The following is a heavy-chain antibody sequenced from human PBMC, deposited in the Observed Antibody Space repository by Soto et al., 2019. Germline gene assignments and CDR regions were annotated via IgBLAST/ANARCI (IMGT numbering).Heavy chain of an antibody. Sequence: QITLKESGPTLVKRTQTLTLTCTFSGFSLSDNGVGVGWIRQPPGKALEWLALIYWDDEKIYSPSLKTRLTITKDTSKNQVLLTRTNMDPVDTATYYCAHIWPWDAVDSCGQGTMGTVSS. CDR3: AHIWPWDAVDS. D-gene: IGHD1-26*01. CDR1: GFSLSDNGVG. J-gene: IGHJ3*02. CDR2: IYWDDEK. V-gene: IGHV2-5*02.